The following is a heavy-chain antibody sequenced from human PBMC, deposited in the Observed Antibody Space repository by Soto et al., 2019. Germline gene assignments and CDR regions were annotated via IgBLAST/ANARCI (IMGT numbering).Heavy chain of an antibody. J-gene: IGHJ5*02. CDR3: ARCSLVVVPAPGFDP. D-gene: IGHD2-2*01. CDR1: GGSISSGGYY. Sequence: SETLSLTCTVSGGSISSGGYYWSWIRQHQGKGLEWIGYIYYSGTTYYNPSLKSRVTISVDTSKNQFSLKLSSVSAADTALYYCARCSLVVVPAPGFDPWGRGTLVTVSS. V-gene: IGHV4-31*03. CDR2: IYYSGTT.